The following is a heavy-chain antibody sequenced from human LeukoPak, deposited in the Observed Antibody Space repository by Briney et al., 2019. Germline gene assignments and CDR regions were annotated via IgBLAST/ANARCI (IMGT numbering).Heavy chain of an antibody. CDR2: ISAYNGNT. V-gene: IGHV1-18*01. CDR1: GYTFTGYG. Sequence: AASVRVSCKASGYTFTGYGISWVRQAPGQGLEWVGWISAYNGNTNYAQKLQGRVTMTTDTSTTTAYMELRSLRSDDTAVYYRARYCGGDCYHPANYWGQGTLVTVSS. D-gene: IGHD2-21*02. J-gene: IGHJ4*02. CDR3: ARYCGGDCYHPANY.